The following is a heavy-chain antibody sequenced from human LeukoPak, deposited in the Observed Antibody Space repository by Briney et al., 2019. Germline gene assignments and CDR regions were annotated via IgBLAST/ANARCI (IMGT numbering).Heavy chain of an antibody. Sequence: GGSLRLSCAASGFTFSSYTMNWVRQAPGKGLEWVSSISSGSTYIYYADSVKGRFTISRDNAKNSLYLQMNSLRAEDTATYYCARATSVWNVFDYWGQGTLVTVSS. CDR3: ARATSVWNVFDY. V-gene: IGHV3-21*01. CDR1: GFTFSSYT. J-gene: IGHJ4*02. D-gene: IGHD1-1*01. CDR2: ISSGSTYI.